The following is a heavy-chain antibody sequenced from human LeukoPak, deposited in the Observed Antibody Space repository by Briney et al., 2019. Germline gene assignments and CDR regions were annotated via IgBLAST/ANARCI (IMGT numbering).Heavy chain of an antibody. CDR2: IEYSDCYT. V-gene: IGHV5-10-1*04. CDR1: GYRFTSYW. CDR3: GSLNYAYYSSPDY. D-gene: IGHD3-22*01. J-gene: IGHJ4*02. Sequence: GGGPETPFKGPGYRFTSYWISWGRPMSGKGGEWMARIEYSDCYTNYSTSFEGQVTISADKSKSTTYLQWRSLKAPDTAVYYCGSLNYAYYSSPDYWGQGTLVTVSS.